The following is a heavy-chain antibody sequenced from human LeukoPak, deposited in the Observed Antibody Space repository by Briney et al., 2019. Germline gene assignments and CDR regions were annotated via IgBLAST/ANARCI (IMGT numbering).Heavy chain of an antibody. D-gene: IGHD2-15*01. Sequence: GGSLRLSCAASGFTFSNYAMNWVRQAPGKGLEWVAAITRSSGNTYYPDSVKGRFSISRDNSQNTLYLQMHGLRAEDTATYYCAKSLQPTSETHGYFESWGQGNLVTVSS. CDR3: AKSLQPTSETHGYFES. J-gene: IGHJ4*02. V-gene: IGHV3-23*01. CDR1: GFTFSNYA. CDR2: ITRSSGNT.